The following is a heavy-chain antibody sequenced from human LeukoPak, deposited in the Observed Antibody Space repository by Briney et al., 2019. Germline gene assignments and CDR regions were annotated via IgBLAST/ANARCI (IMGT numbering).Heavy chain of an antibody. CDR3: AKLSGGYTYGLGAYYYYYYMDV. CDR2: ISGSGGST. CDR1: GFTFSSYA. Sequence: PGGSLRLSCAASGFTFSSYAMSWVRQAPGKGLEWVSAISGSGGSTYYTDSVKGRFTISRDNSKNTLYLQMNSLRAEDTAVYYCAKLSGGYTYGLGAYYYYYYMDVWGIGTTVTVSS. D-gene: IGHD5-18*01. J-gene: IGHJ6*03. V-gene: IGHV3-23*01.